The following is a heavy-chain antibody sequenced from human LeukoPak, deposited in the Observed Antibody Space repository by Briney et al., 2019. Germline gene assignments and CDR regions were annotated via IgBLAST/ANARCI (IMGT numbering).Heavy chain of an antibody. CDR2: IYYSGST. Sequence: PSETLSLTCTVSGDSVSSPTYFWGWIRHPPGKGLEWIGSIYYSGSTYYNPSLKSRVTISVDTSKNQFSLKLSSVTAADTAVYYCARHGYGDYPAYNWFDPWGQGTLVTVSS. CDR1: GDSVSSPTYF. D-gene: IGHD4-17*01. V-gene: IGHV4-39*01. J-gene: IGHJ5*02. CDR3: ARHGYGDYPAYNWFDP.